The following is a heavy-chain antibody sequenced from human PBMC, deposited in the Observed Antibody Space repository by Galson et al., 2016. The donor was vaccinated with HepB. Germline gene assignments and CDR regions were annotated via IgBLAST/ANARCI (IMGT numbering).Heavy chain of an antibody. CDR1: GFTLRSYA. V-gene: IGHV3-23*01. J-gene: IGHJ4*02. CDR2: ISGSGNNT. CDR3: ARDGSGWSLY. Sequence: SLRLSCAASGFTLRSYAMSWVRQAPGKGLEWVSAISGSGNNTYYADSVKGRFTISKDNAKNSLYLQMNSLRDEDTAVYYCARDGSGWSLYWGQGTLVTVSS. D-gene: IGHD6-19*01.